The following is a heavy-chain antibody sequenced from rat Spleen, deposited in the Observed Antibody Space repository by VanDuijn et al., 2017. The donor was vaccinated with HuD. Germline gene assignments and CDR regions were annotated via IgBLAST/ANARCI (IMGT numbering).Heavy chain of an antibody. J-gene: IGHJ2*01. Sequence: EVQLVESGGGLVQPGRSLKLSCAASGFTFSDYYMAWVRQAPTKGLEWVASISYDGGSTYYRDSVKGRFTISRDNAKSSLYLQMDSLRSEDTATYYCTTPQPYNNYVGWGQGVMVTVSS. V-gene: IGHV5-20*01. D-gene: IGHD1-10*01. CDR1: GFTFSDYY. CDR3: TTPQPYNNYVG. CDR2: ISYDGGST.